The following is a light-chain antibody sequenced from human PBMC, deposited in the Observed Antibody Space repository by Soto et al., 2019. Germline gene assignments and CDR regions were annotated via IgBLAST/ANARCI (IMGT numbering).Light chain of an antibody. CDR1: NSDVGNYDL. J-gene: IGLJ2*01. CDR3: CSYAGSSTLT. V-gene: IGLV2-23*02. Sequence: QSALTQPASVSGSPGQSITIPCTGTNSDVGNYDLVSWYQQHPGRAPKLMIYEVTQWPSGVSNRFSGSKSGNTASLTISGLQAEDEAHYYCCSYAGSSTLTFGGGTKLTVL. CDR2: EVT.